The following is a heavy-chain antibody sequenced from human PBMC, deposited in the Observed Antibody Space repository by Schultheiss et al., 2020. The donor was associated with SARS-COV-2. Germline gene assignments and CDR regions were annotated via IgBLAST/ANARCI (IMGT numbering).Heavy chain of an antibody. CDR3: ARYMISFGGIIVSGFDY. Sequence: GESLKISCKGKGFTFSSYSMNWVRQAPGKGLEWVSSISSSSSYIYYADSVKGRFTIYRDNAENSLYLQMNSLRAEDTAVYYCARYMISFGGIIVSGFDYWGQGALVTVSS. CDR1: GFTFSSYS. CDR2: ISSSSSYI. V-gene: IGHV3-21*01. D-gene: IGHD3-16*02. J-gene: IGHJ4*02.